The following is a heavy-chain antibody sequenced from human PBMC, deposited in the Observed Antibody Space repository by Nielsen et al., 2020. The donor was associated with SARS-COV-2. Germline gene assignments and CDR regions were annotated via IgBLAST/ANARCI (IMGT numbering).Heavy chain of an antibody. D-gene: IGHD6-13*01. J-gene: IGHJ4*02. CDR3: AKSRENGIAAAGLDY. CDR1: GFTFDDYA. CDR2: ISWNSGSI. V-gene: IGHV3-9*01. Sequence: SLKISCAASGFTFDDYAMHWVRQAPGKGLEWVSGISWNSGSIGYADSVKGRFTISRDNAKNSLYLQMNSLRAEDTALYYCAKSRENGIAAAGLDYGGQGTLVTVSS.